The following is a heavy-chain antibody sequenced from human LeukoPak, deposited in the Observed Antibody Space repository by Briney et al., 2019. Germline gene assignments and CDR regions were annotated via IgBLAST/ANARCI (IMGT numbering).Heavy chain of an antibody. CDR2: IYYSGST. D-gene: IGHD6-13*01. Sequence: PSETLSLTCTVSGASISSYYRSWIRQPPGKGLEWIGYIYYSGSTNYNPTHYNPSLKSRVTISVDTSKNHFSLKLSSVTAADTAVYYCASGPYPAAGTDHQFDYWGPGTLVTVSS. CDR1: GASISSYY. J-gene: IGHJ4*02. V-gene: IGHV4-59*01. CDR3: ASGPYPAAGTDHQFDY.